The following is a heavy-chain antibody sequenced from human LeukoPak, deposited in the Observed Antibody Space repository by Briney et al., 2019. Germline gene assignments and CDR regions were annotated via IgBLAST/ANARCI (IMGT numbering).Heavy chain of an antibody. J-gene: IGHJ5*02. Sequence: GGSLRLSCADSGFAFSSYEMNWVRQAPGKGLEWVSYISSSGSTIYYADSVKGRFTISRDNAKNSLYLQMNSLRVEDTAVYYCVRVIAFNWFDPWGQGTLVTVSS. CDR2: ISSSGSTI. D-gene: IGHD3-16*02. V-gene: IGHV3-48*03. CDR1: GFAFSSYE. CDR3: VRVIAFNWFDP.